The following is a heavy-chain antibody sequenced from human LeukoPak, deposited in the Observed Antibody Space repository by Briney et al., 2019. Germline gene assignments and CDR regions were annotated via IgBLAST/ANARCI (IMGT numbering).Heavy chain of an antibody. J-gene: IGHJ4*02. D-gene: IGHD1-26*01. CDR1: GYTLTELS. V-gene: IGHV1-24*01. CDR3: TRELGGSYNDY. CDR2: FDPEDGET. Sequence: ASVKVSCKVSGYTLTELSMHWVRQAPGKGLEWKGGFDPEDGETIYAQKFQGRVTMTRDTSTSTVYMELSSLRSEDTAVYYCTRELGGSYNDYWGQGTLVTVSS.